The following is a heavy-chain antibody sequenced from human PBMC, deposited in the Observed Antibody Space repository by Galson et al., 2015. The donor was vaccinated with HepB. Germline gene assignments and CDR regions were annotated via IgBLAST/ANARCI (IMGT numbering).Heavy chain of an antibody. CDR3: ARGGDYYHLDY. D-gene: IGHD4-17*01. V-gene: IGHV3-11*06. CDR1: GFTFSDYY. J-gene: IGHJ4*02. CDR2: ISSSSSYT. Sequence: SLRLSCAASGFTFSDYYMSWIRQAPGKGLEWVSYISSSSSYTNYADSVKGRFTISRDNAKNSLYLQMNSLRAEDTAVYYCARGGDYYHLDYWGQGTLVTVSS.